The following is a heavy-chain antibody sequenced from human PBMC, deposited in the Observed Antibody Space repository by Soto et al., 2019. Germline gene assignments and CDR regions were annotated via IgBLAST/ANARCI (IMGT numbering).Heavy chain of an antibody. D-gene: IGHD5-12*01. Sequence: QVQLVQSGAEVKKPGASVRVSCKASGYTFTSKFLHWVRQALGQGPEWMGIINPSGGGTTYAQKSQGRVTMTRDTSTGTVYMELNSLRSEDTAIYYCARGRWLQGDFDYWGQGTLVTVSS. CDR3: ARGRWLQGDFDY. CDR2: INPSGGGT. J-gene: IGHJ4*02. V-gene: IGHV1-46*01. CDR1: GYTFTSKF.